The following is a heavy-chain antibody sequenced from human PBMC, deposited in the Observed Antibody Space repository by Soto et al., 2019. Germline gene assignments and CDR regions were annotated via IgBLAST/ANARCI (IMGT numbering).Heavy chain of an antibody. CDR1: GFTFGDYA. J-gene: IGHJ5*02. CDR2: IRSKAYGGTT. D-gene: IGHD2-2*01. Sequence: GSLRLSCTASGFTFGDYAMSWFRQAPGKGLEWVGFIRSKAYGGTTEYAASVKGRFTISRDDSKSIAYLQMNSLKTEDTAVYYCTRGGGVVVPAAIPSWFDPWGQGTLVTVSS. V-gene: IGHV3-49*03. CDR3: TRGGGVVVPAAIPSWFDP.